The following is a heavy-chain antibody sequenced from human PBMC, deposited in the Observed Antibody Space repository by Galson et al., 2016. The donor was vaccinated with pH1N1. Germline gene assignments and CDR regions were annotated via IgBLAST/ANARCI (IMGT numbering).Heavy chain of an antibody. D-gene: IGHD7-27*01. CDR1: GGSISNSY. CDR3: ARVGNWVQLRRGFVDY. J-gene: IGHJ4*02. V-gene: IGHV4-59*01. Sequence: SETLSLTCTVSGGSISNSYWSWIRQPPGKGLEWIGYIYYSGSTNYNPSLKSRVTMSIDASNNQFSLNLTSVTAADTAVYFCARVGNWVQLRRGFVDYWVQGLLGTCSS. CDR2: IYYSGST.